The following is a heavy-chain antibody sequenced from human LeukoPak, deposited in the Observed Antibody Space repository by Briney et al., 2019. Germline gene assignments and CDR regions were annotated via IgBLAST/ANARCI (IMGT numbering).Heavy chain of an antibody. J-gene: IGHJ4*02. D-gene: IGHD6-13*01. V-gene: IGHV3-23*01. CDR1: GFTFSSYA. Sequence: PGGSLRLSCAASGFTFSSYAMSWVRQAPGKGLGWVSAVSGSGGSTYYADSVKGRFTISRDNSKNTLCLQMNSLRAEDTAVYYCAHISSSWPDYWGQGTLVTVSS. CDR3: AHISSSWPDY. CDR2: VSGSGGST.